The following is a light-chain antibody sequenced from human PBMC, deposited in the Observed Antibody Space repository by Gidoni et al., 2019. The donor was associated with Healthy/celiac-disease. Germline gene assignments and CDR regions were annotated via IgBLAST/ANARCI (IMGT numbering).Light chain of an antibody. CDR2: KAS. CDR3: QQYNSYPWT. J-gene: IGKJ1*01. V-gene: IGKV1-5*03. CDR1: QSISSW. Sequence: DIQMTQSPSTLSASVGDRVTITCRASQSISSWLAWYQQKPGKAPKLLIYKASSIESGVPSRFSGSGSGTEFTLTISSLQPDDFATYYCQQYNSYPWTFGQXTKVEIK.